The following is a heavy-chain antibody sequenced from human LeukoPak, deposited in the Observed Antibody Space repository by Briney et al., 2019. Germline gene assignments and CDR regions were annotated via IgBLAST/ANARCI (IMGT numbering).Heavy chain of an antibody. V-gene: IGHV3-21*01. D-gene: IGHD6-19*01. CDR3: ARDLRYSSGWYPDY. CDR1: GFTFSSYS. CDR2: ISSSSSYI. J-gene: IGHJ4*02. Sequence: GGSLRLSCAASGFTFSSYSMSWVRQAPGKGLEWVSSISSSSSYIYYADSVKGRFTISRDNAKNSLYLQMNSLRAEDTAVYYCARDLRYSSGWYPDYWGQGTLVTVSS.